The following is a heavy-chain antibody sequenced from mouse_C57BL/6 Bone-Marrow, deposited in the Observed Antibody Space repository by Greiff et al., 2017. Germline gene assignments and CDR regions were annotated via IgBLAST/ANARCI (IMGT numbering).Heavy chain of an antibody. J-gene: IGHJ4*01. Sequence: EVMLVESGGGLVKPGGSLKLSCAASGFTFSDYGMHWVRQAPEKGLEWVAYISSGSSTIYYADTVKGRFTISSDNAKNTLFLQMTSLRSEDTAMYYGASLYYYGSAYYYAMDYWGQGTSVTVSS. CDR2: ISSGSSTI. V-gene: IGHV5-17*01. CDR1: GFTFSDYG. CDR3: ASLYYYGSAYYYAMDY. D-gene: IGHD1-1*01.